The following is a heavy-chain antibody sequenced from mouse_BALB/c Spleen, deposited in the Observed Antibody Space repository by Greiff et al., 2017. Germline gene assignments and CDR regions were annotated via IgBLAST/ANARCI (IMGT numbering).Heavy chain of an antibody. J-gene: IGHJ4*01. CDR3: ALIYYGNYGYAMDY. CDR2: ISYDGSN. Sequence: DVKLVESGPGLVKPSQSLSLTCSVTGYSITSGYYWNWIRQFPGNKLEWMGYISYDGSNNYNPSLKNRISITRDTSKNQFFLKLNSVTTEDTATYYCALIYYGNYGYAMDYWGQGTSVTVSS. V-gene: IGHV3-6*02. D-gene: IGHD2-1*01. CDR1: GYSITSGYY.